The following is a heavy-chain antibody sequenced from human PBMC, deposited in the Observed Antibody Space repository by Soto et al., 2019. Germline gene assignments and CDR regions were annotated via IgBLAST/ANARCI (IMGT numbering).Heavy chain of an antibody. CDR2: IYYSGST. CDR1: GGSISSSSYY. D-gene: IGHD3-22*01. Sequence: SETLSLTCTVSGGSISSSSYYWGWIRQTPGKGLEWIGSIYYSGSTYYNPSLKSRVTISVDTSKNQFSLKLTSVTAADTAVYCCARQGITMIVVVVTDNWLDPWGQGTLVTVSS. J-gene: IGHJ5*02. V-gene: IGHV4-39*01. CDR3: ARQGITMIVVVVTDNWLDP.